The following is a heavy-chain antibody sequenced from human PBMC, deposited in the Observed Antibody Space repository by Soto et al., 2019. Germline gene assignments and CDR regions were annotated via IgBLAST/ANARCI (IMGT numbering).Heavy chain of an antibody. J-gene: IGHJ6*03. CDR1: GFTFSSYA. D-gene: IGHD3-3*01. V-gene: IGHV3-23*01. CDR2: ISGSGGST. CDR3: AKDVPRDTIFGANLKHMDV. Sequence: GGSLRLSCAASGFTFSSYAMSWVRQAPGKGLEWVSAISGSGGSTYYADSVKGRFTISRDNSKNTLYLQMNSLRAEDTAVYYCAKDVPRDTIFGANLKHMDVWGKGTTVTVSS.